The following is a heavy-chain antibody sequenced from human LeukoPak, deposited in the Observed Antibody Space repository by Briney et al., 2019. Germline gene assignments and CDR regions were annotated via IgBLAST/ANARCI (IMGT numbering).Heavy chain of an antibody. Sequence: RASVKVSCKASGYTFTGYYMHWVRQAPGQGLEWMGWINPNSGGTNYAQKFQGRVTMTRNTSISTAYMELSGLRSEDTAVYYCARAYRYGGYYYYYYMDVWGTGTTVTVSS. J-gene: IGHJ6*03. CDR3: ARAYRYGGYYYYYYMDV. CDR1: GYTFTGYY. V-gene: IGHV1-2*02. D-gene: IGHD5-12*01. CDR2: INPNSGGT.